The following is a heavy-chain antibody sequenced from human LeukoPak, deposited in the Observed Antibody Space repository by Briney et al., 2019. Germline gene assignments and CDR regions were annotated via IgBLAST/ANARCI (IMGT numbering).Heavy chain of an antibody. Sequence: GGSLRLSCAASVFTLNNAWMIWVRQAPGKGLEWVGRIKSYTDGGATDYAAPVKGRFTISRDDSKTTLYLQMNTLKTEDTAVYYCTTPGYASGCSNHWGQGTLVTVSS. V-gene: IGHV3-15*01. CDR1: VFTLNNAW. J-gene: IGHJ4*02. CDR2: IKSYTDGGAT. CDR3: TTPGYASGCSNH. D-gene: IGHD3-10*01.